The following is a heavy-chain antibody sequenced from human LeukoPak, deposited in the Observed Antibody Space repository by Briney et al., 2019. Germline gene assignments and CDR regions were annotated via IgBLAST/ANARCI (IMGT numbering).Heavy chain of an antibody. V-gene: IGHV1-18*01. CDR3: ARVFLQPTNWFDP. J-gene: IGHJ5*02. D-gene: IGHD4-17*01. Sequence: LQGRVTMTTDTSTSTAYMELRSLRSDDTAVYYCARVFLQPTNWFDPWGQGTLVTVSS.